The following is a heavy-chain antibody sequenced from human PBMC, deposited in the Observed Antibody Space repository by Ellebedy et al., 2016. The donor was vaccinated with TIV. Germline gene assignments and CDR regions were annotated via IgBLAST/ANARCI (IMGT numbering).Heavy chain of an antibody. Sequence: GESLKISCAASEFTFSTYSMAWVRQAPGKGLEWVSYMSSSTGDKYYADSVKGRFTISRVNAENSLYLQMYSLRDEDTAVYYCAREGRDGYNPYFDFWGQGILVTVSS. CDR2: MSSSTGDK. V-gene: IGHV3-48*02. CDR1: EFTFSTYS. CDR3: AREGRDGYNPYFDF. J-gene: IGHJ4*02. D-gene: IGHD5-24*01.